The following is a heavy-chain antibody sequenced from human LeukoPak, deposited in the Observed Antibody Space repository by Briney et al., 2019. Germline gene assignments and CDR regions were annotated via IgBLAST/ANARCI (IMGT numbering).Heavy chain of an antibody. Sequence: ASVKVSCKASGYTFTSYYMHWVRQAPGQGLEWMGIINPSGGSTSYAQKFQGRVTMTRDMSTSTVYMELSSLRSEDTAAYYCARVSSSTPIDPWGQGTLVTVSS. CDR1: GYTFTSYY. V-gene: IGHV1-46*01. CDR3: ARVSSSTPIDP. J-gene: IGHJ5*02. CDR2: INPSGGST. D-gene: IGHD6-6*01.